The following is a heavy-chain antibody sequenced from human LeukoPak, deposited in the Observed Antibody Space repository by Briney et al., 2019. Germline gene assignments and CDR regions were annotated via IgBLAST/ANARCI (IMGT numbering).Heavy chain of an antibody. J-gene: IGHJ4*02. Sequence: SETLSLTCAVSGGSISSGGYSWSWIRQPPGKGLEWIGYIYHSGSTYYNPSLKSRVTISVDRSKNQFSLKLSSVTAADTAVYYCASSTPGGGATFDYWGQGTLVTVSS. D-gene: IGHD1-26*01. V-gene: IGHV4-30-2*01. CDR2: IYHSGST. CDR3: ASSTPGGGATFDY. CDR1: GGSISSGGYS.